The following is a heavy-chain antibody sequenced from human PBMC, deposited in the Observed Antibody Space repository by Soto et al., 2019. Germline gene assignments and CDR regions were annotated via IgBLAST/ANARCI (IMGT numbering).Heavy chain of an antibody. Sequence: SGGSLRLSCAASGFTFSTYEMNWVRQAPGKGLEWVSYISGRGTTIYYADSVKGRFTISRDNAKNSLYLQMNSLRAEDTAAYYCARGPEYSSSSYDYWGQGTLVTVSS. J-gene: IGHJ4*02. V-gene: IGHV3-48*03. CDR1: GFTFSTYE. D-gene: IGHD6-13*01. CDR3: ARGPEYSSSSYDY. CDR2: ISGRGTTI.